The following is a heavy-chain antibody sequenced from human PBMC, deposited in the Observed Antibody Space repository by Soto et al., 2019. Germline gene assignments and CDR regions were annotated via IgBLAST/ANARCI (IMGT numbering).Heavy chain of an antibody. Sequence: TLSLTCTVSGGSISSGGYYWSWIRQHPGKGLEWIGYIYYSGSTYYNPSLKSRVTISVDTSKNQFSLKLSSVTAADTAVYYCARERRFVLGLPNCFAPGGEETLFT. CDR1: GGSISSGGYY. V-gene: IGHV4-31*03. CDR2: IYYSGST. CDR3: ARERRFVLGLPNCFAP. J-gene: IGHJ5*02. D-gene: IGHD3-3*02.